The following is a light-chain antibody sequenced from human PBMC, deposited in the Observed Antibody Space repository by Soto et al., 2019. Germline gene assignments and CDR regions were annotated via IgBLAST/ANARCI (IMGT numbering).Light chain of an antibody. CDR1: SSNIGSNN. J-gene: IGLJ1*01. CDR2: KNN. Sequence: QSVLTQSPSASGTPGQRVTMSCSGSSSNIGSNNVYWYQQFPGTAPKPLIYKNNQRPSGVPDRFSGSKSGTSASLAISGLRSEDEADYFCKSYAGSNTYVFGSGTKVTVL. CDR3: KSYAGSNTYV. V-gene: IGLV1-47*01.